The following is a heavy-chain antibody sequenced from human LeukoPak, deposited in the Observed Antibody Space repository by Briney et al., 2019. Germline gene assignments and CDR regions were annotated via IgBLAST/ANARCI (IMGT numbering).Heavy chain of an antibody. D-gene: IGHD2-21*02. Sequence: GGSPRLSCAASGFTFSSYAMHWVRQAPGKGLECVAMMSFDGTNKYYADSVKGRFTISRDNSKNTLHLQMNSLRAEDTAVYYCARANCGGDCQHSMYYFDFWGQGTLVTVSS. J-gene: IGHJ4*02. CDR1: GFTFSSYA. CDR2: MSFDGTNK. V-gene: IGHV3-30*04. CDR3: ARANCGGDCQHSMYYFDF.